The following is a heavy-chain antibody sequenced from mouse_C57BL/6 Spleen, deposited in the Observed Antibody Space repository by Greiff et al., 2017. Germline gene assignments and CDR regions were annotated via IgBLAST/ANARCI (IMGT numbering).Heavy chain of an antibody. CDR2: IDPNSGGT. J-gene: IGHJ1*03. V-gene: IGHV1-72*01. D-gene: IGHD1-1*01. Sequence: QVQLQQPGAELVKPGASVKLSCKASGYTFTSYWMHWVKQRPGRGLEWIGRIDPNSGGTKYNEKFKSKATLTVDKPSSTAYMQLSSLTSEDSAVYYCARREFITTVVAPGYFAGWGTGTTVTVST. CDR3: ARREFITTVVAPGYFAG. CDR1: GYTFTSYW.